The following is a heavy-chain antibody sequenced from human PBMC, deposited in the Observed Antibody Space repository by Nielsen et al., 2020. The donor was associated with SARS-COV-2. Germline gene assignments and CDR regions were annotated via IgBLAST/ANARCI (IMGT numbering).Heavy chain of an antibody. D-gene: IGHD6-13*01. CDR2: IKQDGSEK. V-gene: IGHV3-7*03. J-gene: IGHJ4*02. CDR3: ARDIRIAGGGCFDY. CDR1: GFTFSSYW. Sequence: GESLKISCAASGFTFSSYWMSWVRQAPGKGLEWVANIKQDGSEKYYVDSVKGRFTISRDNAKNSLYLQMNSLRAEDTAVYYCARDIRIAGGGCFDYWGQGTLVTVSS.